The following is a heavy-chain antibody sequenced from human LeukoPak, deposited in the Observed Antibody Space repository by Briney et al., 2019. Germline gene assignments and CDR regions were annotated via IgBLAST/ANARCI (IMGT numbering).Heavy chain of an antibody. V-gene: IGHV3-21*01. CDR1: GFTFSSYS. J-gene: IGHJ6*02. D-gene: IGHD2-15*01. CDR3: ARAGGGGSPYYYYGMDV. Sequence: GGSLRLSCAASGFTFSSYSMNWVRQAPGKGLEWVSSISSSSSYIYYADSVKGRFTISRDNAKNSLYLQMNSLRAEDTAVYYCARAGGGGSPYYYYGMDVWGQGTTVTVSS. CDR2: ISSSSSYI.